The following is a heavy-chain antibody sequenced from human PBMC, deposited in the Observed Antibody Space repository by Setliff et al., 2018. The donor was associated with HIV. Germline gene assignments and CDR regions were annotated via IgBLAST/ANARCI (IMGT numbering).Heavy chain of an antibody. CDR1: GYTFTNYD. Sequence: GASVKVSCKASGYTFTNYDINWVRQATGQGLEWMGWMNPNSGNTGYAQKFQGRVTITKNTSISTTYMELSSLRSEETAVYYCARGSRGDYGDYGAFIRYFDLWGRGTLVTVSS. V-gene: IGHV1-8*03. D-gene: IGHD4-17*01. CDR2: MNPNSGNT. J-gene: IGHJ2*01. CDR3: ARGSRGDYGDYGAFIRYFDL.